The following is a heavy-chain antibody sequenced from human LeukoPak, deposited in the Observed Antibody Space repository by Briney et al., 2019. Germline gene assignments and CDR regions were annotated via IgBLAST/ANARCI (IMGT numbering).Heavy chain of an antibody. Sequence: PGGSLRLSCAASGFTFSSYAMSWVRQAPGKGLEWVSAISGSGGSTYYADSVKGRFTISRDNSKNTLYLQMSSLRAEDTAIYYCAKYTHDVCYTNWGQGTLVTVSS. D-gene: IGHD2-8*01. CDR2: ISGSGGST. V-gene: IGHV3-23*01. CDR1: GFTFSSYA. CDR3: AKYTHDVCYTN. J-gene: IGHJ4*02.